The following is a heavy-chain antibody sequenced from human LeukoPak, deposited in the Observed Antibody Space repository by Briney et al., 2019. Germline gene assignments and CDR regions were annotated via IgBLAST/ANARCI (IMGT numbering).Heavy chain of an antibody. Sequence: GESLKISCEGSGYSFSNTWIAWVRQMPGKGLEWMGIIYPGDSNIRYNPSFQGQVTISADKSISTAYLQWSSLKASDTAMYYCAKHGRAMATITSAMDVWGQGTTVTVSS. CDR3: AKHGRAMATITSAMDV. V-gene: IGHV5-51*01. J-gene: IGHJ6*02. D-gene: IGHD5-24*01. CDR2: IYPGDSNI. CDR1: GYSFSNTW.